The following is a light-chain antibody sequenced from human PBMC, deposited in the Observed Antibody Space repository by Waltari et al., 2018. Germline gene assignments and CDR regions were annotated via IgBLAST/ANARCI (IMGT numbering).Light chain of an antibody. V-gene: IGKV3-20*01. CDR1: QSVSRA. J-gene: IGKJ1*01. CDR3: QHYVSLPVT. CDR2: GAS. Sequence: EIVLTQSPGTLSLSPGERATLSCRASQSVSRALAWYQQNPGQAPRLLIYGASNRATGIPDRFSGSGSGTDFSLIISRLEPEDVAVYYCQHYVSLPVTFGQGTKVEI.